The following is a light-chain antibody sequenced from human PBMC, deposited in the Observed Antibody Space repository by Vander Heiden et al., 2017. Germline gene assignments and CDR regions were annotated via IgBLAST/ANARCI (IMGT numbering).Light chain of an antibody. CDR2: EVS. CDR1: QSLVHSNGNTF. CDR3: MQGTHWPLT. V-gene: IGKV2-30*02. J-gene: IGKJ4*01. Sequence: DVVMTQSPLSLPVTLGQPASISCRSSQSLVHSNGNTFLSWFQQRPGQSQRRLIHEVSNRDSGVPDRFSGSGSGTDFTLKISRVEAEDVGVYYCMQGTHWPLTFGGGTKVEIK.